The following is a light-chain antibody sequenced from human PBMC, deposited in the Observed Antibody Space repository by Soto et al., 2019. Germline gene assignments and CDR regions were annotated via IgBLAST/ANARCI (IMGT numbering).Light chain of an antibody. Sequence: DIVMTQSPLSLPVTPGEPASISCRSSQSLLHSNGYNYLDWYLQKPGQSPQLLIYLGSNRASGVPDRFSGSGSGTDFTLKISRVEAEDVGVYYCMQALQTPWAFGPGPKVDIK. J-gene: IGKJ3*01. CDR3: MQALQTPWA. CDR1: QSLLHSNGYNY. CDR2: LGS. V-gene: IGKV2-28*01.